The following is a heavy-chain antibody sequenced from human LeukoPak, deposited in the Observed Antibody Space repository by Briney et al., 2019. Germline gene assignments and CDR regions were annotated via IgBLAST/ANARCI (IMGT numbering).Heavy chain of an antibody. V-gene: IGHV4-4*07. D-gene: IGHD6-13*01. CDR1: GGPISSYY. Sequence: PSETLSLTCTVSGGPISSYYWSWIRQPAGKGLEWIGRIYTSGSTNYNPSLKSRVTMSVDTSKNQFSLKLSSVTAADTAVYYCARVRYLDSSSWYGDYYYYYMDVWGKGTTVTISS. CDR2: IYTSGST. J-gene: IGHJ6*03. CDR3: ARVRYLDSSSWYGDYYYYYMDV.